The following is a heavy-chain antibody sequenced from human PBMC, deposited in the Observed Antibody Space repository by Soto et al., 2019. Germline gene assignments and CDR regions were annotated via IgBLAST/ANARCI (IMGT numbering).Heavy chain of an antibody. J-gene: IGHJ3*02. D-gene: IGHD2-2*02. V-gene: IGHV3-21*01. CDR3: ATDTVVVPAAIVAFDI. CDR2: ISSSSSYI. CDR1: GFTFSSYS. Sequence: PGGSLRLSCAASGFTFSSYSMNWVRQAPGKGLEWVSSISSSSSYIYYADSVKGRFTISRDNAKNSLYLQMNSLRAEDTAVYYCATDTVVVPAAIVAFDIWGQGTMVTVSS.